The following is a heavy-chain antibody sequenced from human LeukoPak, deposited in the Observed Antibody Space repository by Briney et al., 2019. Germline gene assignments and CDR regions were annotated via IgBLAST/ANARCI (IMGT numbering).Heavy chain of an antibody. CDR1: GFTFSSYG. D-gene: IGHD6-25*01. CDR3: AEDQRRWAYPYYFDY. J-gene: IGHJ4*02. Sequence: GGSLRLSCAASGFTFSSYGMHWVRQAPGKGLEWVAVISYDGSNKYYADSVKGRFTISRDNSKNTLYLQMNSLRAEDTAVYYCAEDQRRWAYPYYFDYWGQGTLVTVSS. CDR2: ISYDGSNK. V-gene: IGHV3-30*18.